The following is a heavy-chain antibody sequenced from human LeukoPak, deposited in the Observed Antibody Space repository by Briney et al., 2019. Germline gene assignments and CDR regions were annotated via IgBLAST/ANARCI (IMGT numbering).Heavy chain of an antibody. D-gene: IGHD6-19*01. CDR2: ISGRDGTT. V-gene: IGHV3-23*01. CDR3: AKPISGGLAVSGDWFDP. Sequence: ETLSLTCTVSGGSISSSSYYWGWIRQAPEKGLEWVSAISGRDGTTYYADSVKGRFTISRDTSKNTLYLQLNSLRAEDTAIYYCAKPISGGLAVSGDWFDPWGQGTLVTVSS. J-gene: IGHJ5*02. CDR1: GGSISSSSYY.